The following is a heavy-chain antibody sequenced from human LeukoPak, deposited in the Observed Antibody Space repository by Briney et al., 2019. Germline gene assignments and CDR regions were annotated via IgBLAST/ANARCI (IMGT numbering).Heavy chain of an antibody. CDR2: IFYSGST. CDR1: GGSFSNDNYH. Sequence: SETLSLTCAVYGGSFSNDNYHWGWIRQPPGKGLEWIGSIFYSGSTYYNPSLKSRVTISVDTSKNQFSLKLSSVTAADTAVYYCARHRPGPNWFDPWGQGTLVTVSS. J-gene: IGHJ5*02. CDR3: ARHRPGPNWFDP. V-gene: IGHV4-39*01.